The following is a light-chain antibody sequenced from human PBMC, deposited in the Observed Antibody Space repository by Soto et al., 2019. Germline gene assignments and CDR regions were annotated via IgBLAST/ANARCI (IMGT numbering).Light chain of an antibody. CDR2: DVN. CDR3: SSYTSNTTLVV. Sequence: QSALTQPASVSGSPGQSITISCTGTSSDVGGYNYVSWYQQHPGKAPKLMIYDVNNRPSGVSNRFSGSKSGNTASLTISGLQAEYEADYYCSSYTSNTTLVVFGGGTKLTVL. V-gene: IGLV2-14*03. J-gene: IGLJ2*01. CDR1: SSDVGGYNY.